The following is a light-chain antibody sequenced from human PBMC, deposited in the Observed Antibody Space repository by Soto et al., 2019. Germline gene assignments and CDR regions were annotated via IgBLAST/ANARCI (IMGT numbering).Light chain of an antibody. CDR3: QQYNTFSRT. Sequence: DIQMTQSPSALSASVGDRVNITCRAGQYVSTWLAWYQQKPGKAPKVLIYDDSKLESGVPSRFSGSGSGTEFTLTISSLRPDDFATYYCQQYNTFSRTFGQGTKVDIK. J-gene: IGKJ1*01. CDR2: DDS. CDR1: QYVSTW. V-gene: IGKV1-5*01.